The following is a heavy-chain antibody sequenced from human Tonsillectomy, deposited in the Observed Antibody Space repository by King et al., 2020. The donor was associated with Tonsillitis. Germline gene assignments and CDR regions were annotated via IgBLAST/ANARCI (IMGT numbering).Heavy chain of an antibody. J-gene: IGHJ4*02. D-gene: IGHD4-17*01. CDR1: GFTFSSYW. V-gene: IGHV3-74*01. Sequence: VQLVESGGGLVQPGGSLRLSCAASGFTFSSYWMHWVRQAPGKGLVWVSRINSDGSTTSYEDSVKGRFTISRDNAKNTLNLQMNSLRAEDTAVYYCARSEGDYCDYGYWGQGTLVTVSS. CDR2: INSDGSTT. CDR3: ARSEGDYCDYGY.